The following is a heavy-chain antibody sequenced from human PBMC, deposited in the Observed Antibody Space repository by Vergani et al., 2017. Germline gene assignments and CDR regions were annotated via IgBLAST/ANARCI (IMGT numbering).Heavy chain of an antibody. CDR2: IYYSGST. V-gene: IGHV4-39*07. D-gene: IGHD6-19*01. Sequence: QLQLQESGPGLVKPSETLSLTCTVSGGSISSSSYYWGWIRQPPGKGLEWIGSIYYSGSTYYNPSLKSRVTISVDTSKNQFSRKLSSVTAAVTAVYYCARARRLGIAVAGLLDYWGQGTLVTVSS. CDR1: GGSISSSSYY. J-gene: IGHJ4*02. CDR3: ARARRLGIAVAGLLDY.